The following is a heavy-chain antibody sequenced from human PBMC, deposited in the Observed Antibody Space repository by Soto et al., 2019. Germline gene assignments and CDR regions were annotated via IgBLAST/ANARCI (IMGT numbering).Heavy chain of an antibody. Sequence: QVQLQQWGAGLLKPSETLSLTCAVYGGPFSDYHWTWIRQPPGKGLEWIGEVHHSGSTYYNPTLKIRATISADTSKNQFSLRLTSVTAADTAGYYCARGRLTATTDEAWGQGTLVTVSS. CDR2: VHHSGST. D-gene: IGHD1-20*01. J-gene: IGHJ5*02. CDR3: ARGRLTATTDEA. V-gene: IGHV4-34*02. CDR1: GGPFSDYH.